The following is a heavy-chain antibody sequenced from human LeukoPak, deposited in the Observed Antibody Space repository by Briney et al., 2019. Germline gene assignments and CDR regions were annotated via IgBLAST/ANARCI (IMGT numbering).Heavy chain of an antibody. J-gene: IGHJ4*02. CDR1: GGSISSSSYY. Sequence: PSETLSLTCTVSGGSISSSSYYWGWIRQPPGKGLEWIGSIYYSGSTYYNPSLKSRVTISVDTSKNQFSLKLSSVTAADTAVYYCARQESQQGLGDYWGQGTLVTVSS. V-gene: IGHV4-39*01. CDR3: ARQESQQGLGDY. D-gene: IGHD6-13*01. CDR2: IYYSGST.